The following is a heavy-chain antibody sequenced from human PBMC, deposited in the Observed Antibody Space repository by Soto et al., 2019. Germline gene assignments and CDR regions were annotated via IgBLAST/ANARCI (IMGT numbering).Heavy chain of an antibody. CDR2: IYFSGLT. J-gene: IGHJ4*02. CDR1: GGSISSYY. V-gene: IGHV4-59*01. D-gene: IGHD2-15*01. Sequence: QVQLQESGPGLVKPSETLSLTCKVSGGSISSYYWSWIRQPPGKGLEGIGYIYFSGLTNYNPSLKSRVTISVDTSNNQFSLKLSSVTTADTAVYYCARDPCSGGSCWGQGTLVTVSS. CDR3: ARDPCSGGSC.